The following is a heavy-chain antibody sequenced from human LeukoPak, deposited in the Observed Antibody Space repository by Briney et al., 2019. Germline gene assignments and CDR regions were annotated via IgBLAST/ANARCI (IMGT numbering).Heavy chain of an antibody. J-gene: IGHJ4*02. Sequence: GGSLRLSCAASGFTFSSFAMSWVRQAPGKGLQWLSAISGSGGSTYYADSVKGRFTISRDNSKNTLYLQMNSLRAEDTAVYYCAKDPSSGWYEGGAYFDYWGQGTLVTVSS. V-gene: IGHV3-23*01. CDR2: ISGSGGST. CDR3: AKDPSSGWYEGGAYFDY. CDR1: GFTFSSFA. D-gene: IGHD6-19*01.